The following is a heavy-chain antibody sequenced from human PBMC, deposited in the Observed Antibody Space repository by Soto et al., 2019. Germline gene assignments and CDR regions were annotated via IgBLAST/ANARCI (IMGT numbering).Heavy chain of an antibody. D-gene: IGHD4-17*01. J-gene: IGHJ5*02. CDR3: ARVFTGDYGDYHPGGP. Sequence: ASVKVSCKASGYTFTSYGISWVRQAPGQGLEWMGWISAYNGNTNYAQKLQGRVTMTTDTSTSTAYMELRSLRSDDTAVYYCARVFTGDYGDYHPGGPWGQGTLVTVSS. V-gene: IGHV1-18*01. CDR1: GYTFTSYG. CDR2: ISAYNGNT.